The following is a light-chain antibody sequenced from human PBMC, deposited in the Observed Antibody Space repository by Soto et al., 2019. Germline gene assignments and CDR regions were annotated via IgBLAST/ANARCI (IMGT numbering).Light chain of an antibody. V-gene: IGLV2-14*01. CDR1: SSDVGGSNY. CDR2: DVS. Sequence: QSALTQPASVSGSPGQSITISCTGTSSDVGGSNYVSWHQQHPGKAPKLIIYDVSNRPSGVSNRLSGSKSGNTASLTISGLQAEDEADYYCSSYTTSSTWVFGGGTKLTVL. J-gene: IGLJ3*02. CDR3: SSYTTSSTWV.